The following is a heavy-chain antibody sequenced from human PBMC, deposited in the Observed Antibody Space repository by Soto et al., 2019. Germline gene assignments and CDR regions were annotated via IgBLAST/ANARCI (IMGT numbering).Heavy chain of an antibody. CDR1: SGSINPYY. CDR2: ISYSGNT. J-gene: IGHJ5*02. V-gene: IGHV4-59*01. D-gene: IGHD3-9*01. CDR3: AREADILNWFDP. Sequence: SETLSLTCTVSSGSINPYYWSWIRQPPGKGLEWIGYISYSGNTNYNPSLKSRVTVSVDTSKNQFSLRLNSVTAADTAVYYCAREADILNWFDPWGQGTLVTVSS.